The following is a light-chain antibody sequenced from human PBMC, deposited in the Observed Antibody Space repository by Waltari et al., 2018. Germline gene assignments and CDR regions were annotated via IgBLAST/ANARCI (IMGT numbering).Light chain of an antibody. J-gene: IGKJ1*01. V-gene: IGKV3-15*01. CDR1: QSDSSN. Sequence: ETVMTQSPATLSVSPGERATLSCRASQSDSSNLAWYQQKPGQAPRLLIYGASTRATGIPARFSGSGSGTEFTLIISSLQSEDFAVYYCQQYNNWPQTFGQGTKVDIK. CDR3: QQYNNWPQT. CDR2: GAS.